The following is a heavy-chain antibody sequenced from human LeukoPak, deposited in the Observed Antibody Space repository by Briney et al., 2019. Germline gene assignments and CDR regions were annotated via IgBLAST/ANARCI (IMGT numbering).Heavy chain of an antibody. Sequence: ASVNVSCKASGGTFSTYAISWVRQAPGQGLEWMGRIIPILGIANYAQKFQGRVTIIADKSTSTAYMELSSLTFEDTAVYWCTRPDTLDDYYGMDVWGQGTTVTVSS. CDR3: TRPDTLDDYYGMDV. J-gene: IGHJ6*02. V-gene: IGHV1-69*04. CDR2: IIPILGIA. D-gene: IGHD5-18*01. CDR1: GGTFSTYA.